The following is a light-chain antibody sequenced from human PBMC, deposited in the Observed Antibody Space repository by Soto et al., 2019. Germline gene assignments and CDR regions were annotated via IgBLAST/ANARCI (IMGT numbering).Light chain of an antibody. Sequence: SYELTQPPSVSVAPGQTAGIACGGNKIGSKSVHWYQQKSGQAPVLVVYDDTDRPSGIPERFSGSKSGNTATLTISSVEAGDGADFYCPVWDSYSDHFFFGPGTKLPVL. V-gene: IGLV3-21*02. CDR2: DDT. CDR1: KIGSKS. J-gene: IGLJ1*01. CDR3: PVWDSYSDHFF.